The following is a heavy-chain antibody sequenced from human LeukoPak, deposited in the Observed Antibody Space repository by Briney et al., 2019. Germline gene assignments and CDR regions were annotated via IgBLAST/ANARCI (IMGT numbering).Heavy chain of an antibody. CDR3: AKPGTRMGATLVY. J-gene: IGHJ4*02. D-gene: IGHD1-26*01. CDR2: IWYDGSNK. V-gene: IGHV3-33*06. Sequence: PGGSLRLSCAASGFTFSSYGMHWVRQAPGKGLEWVAVIWYDGSNKYYADSVKGRFTISRDNSKNTLYLQMNSLRAEDTAVYYCAKPGTRMGATLVYWGQGTLVTVSS. CDR1: GFTFSSYG.